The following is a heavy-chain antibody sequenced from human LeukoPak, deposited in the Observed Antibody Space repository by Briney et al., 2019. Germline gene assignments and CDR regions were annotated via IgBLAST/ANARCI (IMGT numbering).Heavy chain of an antibody. CDR2: ISGSGGST. CDR1: GFTFSSYA. J-gene: IGHJ6*03. V-gene: IGHV3-23*01. D-gene: IGHD3-3*01. Sequence: GGSLRLSCAASGFTFSSYAMSWVRQAPGKGLEWVSAISGSGGSTYYADSVKGRFTISRDNSKNTLYLQMNSLRAEDTAVYYCAKDARFLEWLPHYYYMDVWGKGTTVTVSS. CDR3: AKDARFLEWLPHYYYMDV.